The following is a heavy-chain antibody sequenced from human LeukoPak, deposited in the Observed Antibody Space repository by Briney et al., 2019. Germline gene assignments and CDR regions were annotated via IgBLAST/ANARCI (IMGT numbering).Heavy chain of an antibody. CDR1: VFTFSSDW. CDR3: ARGDIVVVPAAISSGYYYYYGMDV. J-gene: IGHJ6*02. D-gene: IGHD2-2*02. CDR2: IKQDGSEK. Sequence: PGGSLRLSCAASVFTFSSDWMSWVRQAPGKRLEWVANIKQDGSEKYYVDSVKGRFTISRDNAKNSLYLQMNSLRAEDTAVYYCARGDIVVVPAAISSGYYYYYGMDVWGQGTTVTVSS. V-gene: IGHV3-7*01.